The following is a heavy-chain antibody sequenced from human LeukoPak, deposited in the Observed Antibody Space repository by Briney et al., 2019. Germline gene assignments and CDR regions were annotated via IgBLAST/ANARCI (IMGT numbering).Heavy chain of an antibody. CDR1: GFTFSNYW. CDR2: INSDGGST. Sequence: GGSLRLSCAASGFTFSNYWMHWVRQAPGKGLVWVSRINSDGGSTKYADSVKGRFTISRDNSKNTLYLQMNSLRAEDTAVYYCAKPYYGSGSYYGFNYYAFDYWGQGTLVTVSS. D-gene: IGHD3-10*01. J-gene: IGHJ4*02. V-gene: IGHV3-74*01. CDR3: AKPYYGSGSYYGFNYYAFDY.